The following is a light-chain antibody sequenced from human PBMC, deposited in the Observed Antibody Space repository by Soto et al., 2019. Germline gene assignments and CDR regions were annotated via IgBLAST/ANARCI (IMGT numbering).Light chain of an antibody. J-gene: IGKJ1*01. CDR2: GAS. CDR1: QSVSSSY. Sequence: EIGLTQSACTLSLSPGERATLSWWASQSVSSSYLAWYQQKNGQAPRLLIYGASSRATGIPDRFSGSGYETDFNLTISRLEPEDFAVYYCQQYGSSPRTFGQGTKVDIK. V-gene: IGKV3-20*01. CDR3: QQYGSSPRT.